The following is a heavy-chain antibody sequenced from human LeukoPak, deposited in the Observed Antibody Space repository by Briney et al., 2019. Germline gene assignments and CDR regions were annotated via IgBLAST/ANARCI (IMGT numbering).Heavy chain of an antibody. CDR3: AKDPTGDYGDYYFDY. D-gene: IGHD4-17*01. J-gene: IGHJ4*02. CDR2: IKQDGSEK. Sequence: PGGSLRLSCAASGFTFSSYWMSWVRQAPGKGLEWVANIKQDGSEKYYVDSVKGRFTISRDNSKNTLYLQMNSLRAEDTAVYYCAKDPTGDYGDYYFDYWGQGTLVTVSS. V-gene: IGHV3-7*01. CDR1: GFTFSSYW.